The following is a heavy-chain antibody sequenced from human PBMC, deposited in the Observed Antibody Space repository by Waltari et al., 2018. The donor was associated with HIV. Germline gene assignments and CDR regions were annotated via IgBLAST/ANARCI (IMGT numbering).Heavy chain of an antibody. V-gene: IGHV3-7*01. CDR2: IKGDGSEK. CDR1: GFSFNTYW. J-gene: IGHJ4*02. CDR3: ARFFLGRPELDFDY. Sequence: EVQLVQSGGGLVQPGGSLTVACAASGFSFNTYWMSWIRQAPGKGLEWVANIKGDGSEKYYVDSLEGRFTISRDKAENSVYLQMNSLGAEDTAVYYCARFFLGRPELDFDYWGQGTLVTVSS. D-gene: IGHD1-7*01.